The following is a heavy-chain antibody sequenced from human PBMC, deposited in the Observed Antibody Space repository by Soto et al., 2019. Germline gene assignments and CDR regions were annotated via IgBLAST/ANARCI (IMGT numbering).Heavy chain of an antibody. J-gene: IGHJ5*02. D-gene: IGHD3-9*01. CDR3: AGGSYDILA. CDR2: IYYSGRT. V-gene: IGHV4-31*03. CDR1: GGSISSDGYY. Sequence: QVQLQESGPGLVKPSQTLSLTCSVSGGSISSDGYYWTWIRQYPGKGLEWIGYIYYSGRTYYTPSLKSRVTISLDTSKNPFSLNLSSVTAADTAIYYCAGGSYDILAWGQGTLVTVSS.